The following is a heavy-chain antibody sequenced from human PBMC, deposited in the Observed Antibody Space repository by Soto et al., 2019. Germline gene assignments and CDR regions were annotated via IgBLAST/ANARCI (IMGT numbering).Heavy chain of an antibody. CDR3: ARLGRGGATPQDYYYGMDV. D-gene: IGHD1-26*01. J-gene: IGHJ6*02. Sequence: GESLKISCKGSGYSFTSYWIGWVRQMPGKGLEWMGVIYPGDSDTRYSPSFQGQVTISADKSISTAYLQWSSLKASDTAMYYCARLGRGGATPQDYYYGMDVWGQGTTVTVSS. CDR2: IYPGDSDT. CDR1: GYSFTSYW. V-gene: IGHV5-51*01.